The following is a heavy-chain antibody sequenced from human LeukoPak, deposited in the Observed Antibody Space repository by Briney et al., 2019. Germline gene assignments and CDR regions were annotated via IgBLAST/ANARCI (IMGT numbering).Heavy chain of an antibody. CDR1: GGSISTYY. V-gene: IGHV4-59*13. J-gene: IGHJ4*02. CDR3: GANAGGHREAPFDY. Sequence: SETLSLTCAVSGGSISTYYWTWIRQPPGKGPEWIGYVYYSGSTNYNPSLESRVTMLLDASKNQFSLKLTSVTAADTAVYYCGANAGGHREAPFDYWSQGALVTVSS. D-gene: IGHD5-12*01. CDR2: VYYSGST.